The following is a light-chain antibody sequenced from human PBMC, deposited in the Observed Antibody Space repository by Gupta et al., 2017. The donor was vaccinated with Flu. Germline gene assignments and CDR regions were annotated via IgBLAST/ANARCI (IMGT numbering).Light chain of an antibody. CDR2: RDT. CDR1: PLALHY. J-gene: IGLJ2*01. CDR3: LSADTTGKYVV. Sequence: SYEPPQPPAVSVSPGQTATLSCSGDPLALHYSSWYQQKPGQAPVLVIFRDTQRPSGIPDRFAGSTSGTSVTLTINGVQAEDEADYYCLSADTTGKYVVFGRGTKLTVL. V-gene: IGLV3-25*03.